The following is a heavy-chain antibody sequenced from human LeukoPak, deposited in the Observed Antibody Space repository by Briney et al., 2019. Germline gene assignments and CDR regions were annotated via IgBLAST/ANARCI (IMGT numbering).Heavy chain of an antibody. D-gene: IGHD1-14*01. CDR2: INHSGST. V-gene: IGHV4-34*01. CDR1: GFTFSSFA. J-gene: IGHJ4*02. Sequence: GSLRLSCAASGFTFSSFAMRWVRQPPGKGLEWIGEINHSGSTNYNPSLKRRVTISVDTSKKQFSLKRSSVTAADTAVYYCARRWYPDYWGQGTLATVPS. CDR3: ARRWYPDY.